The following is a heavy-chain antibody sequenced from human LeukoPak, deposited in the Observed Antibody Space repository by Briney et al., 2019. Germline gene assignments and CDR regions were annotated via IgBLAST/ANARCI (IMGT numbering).Heavy chain of an antibody. CDR1: GFSFSTYW. D-gene: IGHD1-26*01. CDR3: ARENRVHLWEPPDY. J-gene: IGHJ4*02. CDR2: INPGAGEK. V-gene: IGHV3-7*01. Sequence: GGSLRLSCAASGFSFSTYWMAWVRQAPGKGLEWVANINPGAGEKYYVDSVKGRFTISRDNAKNSLYLQMNSLRAEDTAVYYCARENRVHLWEPPDYWGQGTLVTVSS.